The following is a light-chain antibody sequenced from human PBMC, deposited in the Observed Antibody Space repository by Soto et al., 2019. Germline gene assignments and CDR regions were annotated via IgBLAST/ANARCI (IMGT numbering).Light chain of an antibody. CDR2: GAS. CDR1: QSVSSSY. CDR3: QQYGSSPPVT. V-gene: IGKV3-20*01. Sequence: EIVLTQSPGTLSLSPGERATLSCRASQSVSSSYLAWYQQKPGQAPRLLIYGASSRATGIPDRFSGSGSGKDFTLTISRLEPEDFAVYYCQQYGSSPPVTFGQGTRWIS. J-gene: IGKJ1*01.